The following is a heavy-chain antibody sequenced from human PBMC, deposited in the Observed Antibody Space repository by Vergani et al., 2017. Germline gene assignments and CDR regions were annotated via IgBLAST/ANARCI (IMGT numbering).Heavy chain of an antibody. V-gene: IGHV3-11*01. D-gene: IGHD3-10*01. CDR2: ISSSGSTI. CDR3: ARGREGWXGECGRWSCNVPQPTPDY. CDR1: GFTFSDYY. Sequence: QVQLVESGGGLVKPGGSLRLSCAASGFTFSDYYMSWIRQAPGKGLEWVSYISSSGSTIYYADSVKGRFTISRDNAKNSLYLQMNSLRAEDTAVYYCARGREGWXGECGRWSCNVPQPTPDYWGQGTLVTVSS. J-gene: IGHJ4*02.